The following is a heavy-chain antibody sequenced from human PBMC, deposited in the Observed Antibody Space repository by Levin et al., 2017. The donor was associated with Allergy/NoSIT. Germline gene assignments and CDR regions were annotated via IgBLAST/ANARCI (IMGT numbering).Heavy chain of an antibody. D-gene: IGHD3-22*01. J-gene: IGHJ4*02. Sequence: GESLKISCKASGYTFTSYGISWVRQAPGQGLEWMGWISAYNGNTNYAQKLQGRVTMTTDTSTSTAYMELRSLRSDDTAVYYCAREITRYYDSSGYSGPLDYWGQGTLVTVSS. CDR3: AREITRYYDSSGYSGPLDY. CDR2: ISAYNGNT. CDR1: GYTFTSYG. V-gene: IGHV1-18*01.